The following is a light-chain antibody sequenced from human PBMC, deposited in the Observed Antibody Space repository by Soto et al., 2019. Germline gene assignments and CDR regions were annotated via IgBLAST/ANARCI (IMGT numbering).Light chain of an antibody. J-gene: IGKJ1*01. CDR1: QSISSW. CDR3: QQYNSYPWT. CDR2: DAS. V-gene: IGKV1-5*01. Sequence: DIQMTQSPSTLSGSVGDRVTITCRASQSISSWLAWYQPTPGKAPKLLIYDASSMESGVPSRFSGSGSGTEFTLTISSLQTDDVATYYCQQYNSYPWTFGQGTKVDIK.